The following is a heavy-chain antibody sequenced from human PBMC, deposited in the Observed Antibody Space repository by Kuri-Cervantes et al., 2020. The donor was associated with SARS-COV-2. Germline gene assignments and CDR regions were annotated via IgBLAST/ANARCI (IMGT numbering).Heavy chain of an antibody. V-gene: IGHV3-74*01. J-gene: IGHJ6*02. CDR2: INSDGAST. CDR3: ARVQSITMVRGGNSYGMDV. D-gene: IGHD3-10*01. Sequence: GGSLRLSFAASGFTFSSYWRHWVRQAPGKGLVWVSLINSDGASTSYADSVKGRFTISRDNAKNTLYLQMNSLRAEDTDVYYCARVQSITMVRGGNSYGMDVWGQGTTVTVSS. CDR1: GFTFSSYW.